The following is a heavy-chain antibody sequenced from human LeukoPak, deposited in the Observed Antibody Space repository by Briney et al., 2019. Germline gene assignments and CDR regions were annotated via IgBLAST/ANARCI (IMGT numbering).Heavy chain of an antibody. CDR2: IFHSGST. J-gene: IGHJ3*02. V-gene: IGHV4-38-2*02. CDR1: GYSTSSGFY. CDR3: ARANYYDTIGYSRGAFDI. D-gene: IGHD3-22*01. Sequence: SETLSLTCSVSGYSTSSGFYWGWIRQPPGKGLEWIGSIFHSGSTYYNPFLKSRVTISVGTSKNHFSLKLSSVTAADTALYYCARANYYDTIGYSRGAFDIWGQGTMVTVSS.